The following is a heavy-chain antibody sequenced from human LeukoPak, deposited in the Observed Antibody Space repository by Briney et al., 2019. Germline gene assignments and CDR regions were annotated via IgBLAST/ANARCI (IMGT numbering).Heavy chain of an antibody. CDR3: AKDPSGMEIPGD. V-gene: IGHV3-30*18. J-gene: IGHJ4*02. Sequence: GGSLRLSCAASGFTFSSYGMHWVRQAPGKGLEWVAVISYDGSNKYYADSVKGRFTISRDNSKNTLYLQMNSLRAEDTAVYYCAKDPSGMEIPGDWGQGTLVTVSS. CDR2: ISYDGSNK. D-gene: IGHD1-7*01. CDR1: GFTFSSYG.